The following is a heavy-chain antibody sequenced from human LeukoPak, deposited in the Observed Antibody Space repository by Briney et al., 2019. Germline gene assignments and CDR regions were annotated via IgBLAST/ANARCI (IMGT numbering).Heavy chain of an antibody. Sequence: PSETLSLTCAVSGYSISSGYYWGWIRQPPGKGLEWIGSIYHSGSTYYNPSLKSRVTISVDTPKNQFSLKLSSVTAADTAVYYCARYCSSTSCYTYWGQGTLVTVSS. CDR2: IYHSGST. D-gene: IGHD2-2*02. CDR1: GYSISSGYY. V-gene: IGHV4-38-2*01. J-gene: IGHJ4*02. CDR3: ARYCSSTSCYTY.